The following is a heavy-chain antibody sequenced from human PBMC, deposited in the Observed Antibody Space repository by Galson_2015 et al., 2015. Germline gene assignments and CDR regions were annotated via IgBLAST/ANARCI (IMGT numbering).Heavy chain of an antibody. Sequence: SVKVSCKASGYTFTSYAMHWVRQAPGQRLEWMGWINAGNGNTKYSQKLQGRVTITRDTSASTAYMELSSLRSEDTAVYYCARDTWYYDSSGYNSHFDYWGPGTLVTVSS. CDR1: GYTFTSYA. CDR3: ARDTWYYDSSGYNSHFDY. CDR2: INAGNGNT. D-gene: IGHD3-22*01. V-gene: IGHV1-3*01. J-gene: IGHJ4*02.